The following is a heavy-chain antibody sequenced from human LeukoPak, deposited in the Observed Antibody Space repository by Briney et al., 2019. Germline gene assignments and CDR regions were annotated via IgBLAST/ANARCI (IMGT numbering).Heavy chain of an antibody. J-gene: IGHJ3*02. CDR1: GFSLSNARLG. D-gene: IGHD1-26*01. CDR3: ARIWWEPGSLAFDI. CDR2: IFSNDEK. Sequence: SGPVLVKPTETLTLTCTVSGFSLSNARLGVSWIRQPPGKALEWLAHIFSNDEKSYSTSLKSRLTISKDTSKSHVVLTMTNMDPVDTATYYCARIWWEPGSLAFDIWGQGTMVTVSS. V-gene: IGHV2-26*01.